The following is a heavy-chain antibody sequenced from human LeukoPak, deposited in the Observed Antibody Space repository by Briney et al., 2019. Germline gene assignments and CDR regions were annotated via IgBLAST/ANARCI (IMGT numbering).Heavy chain of an antibody. J-gene: IGHJ4*02. CDR3: ALSPAKKKTFDY. V-gene: IGHV1-2*02. Sequence: ASVKVSCKASGYTVTGYYMHWVRQAPGQGLEWRGWINPNSGGTNYAQKFQGRVTMTRDTSISTAYMELSRLRSDDTAVYYCALSPAKKKTFDYWGQGTLVTVSS. CDR2: INPNSGGT. CDR1: GYTVTGYY.